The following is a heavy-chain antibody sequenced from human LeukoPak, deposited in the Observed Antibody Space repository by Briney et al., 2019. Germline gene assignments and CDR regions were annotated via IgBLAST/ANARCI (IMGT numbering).Heavy chain of an antibody. D-gene: IGHD3-22*01. J-gene: IGHJ3*02. CDR3: ARDRGYRYCANALDI. V-gene: IGHV3-30-3*01. Sequence: PGGSLRLSCAASGFTFSSYAMHWVRQAPGKGLEWVAVISYDGSNKYYADSVKGRFTISRDNSKNTLYLQMNSLRAEDTAVYYCARDRGYRYCANALDIWGQGTMVTVSS. CDR2: ISYDGSNK. CDR1: GFTFSSYA.